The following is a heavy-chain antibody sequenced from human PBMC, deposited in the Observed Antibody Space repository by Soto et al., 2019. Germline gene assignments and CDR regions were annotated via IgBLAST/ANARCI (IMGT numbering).Heavy chain of an antibody. J-gene: IGHJ4*02. Sequence: SETLSLTCTVSGVTISSFYWSWIRQPPGKALEWIGSIYYSGSNYYNPSLKTRVSISVDTSNDQLSLNLQMDSLRADDTAVYYCARGGNYVSDSLGYWGQGTLVTVSS. CDR3: ARGGNYVSDSLGY. D-gene: IGHD3-10*02. V-gene: IGHV4-59*12. CDR1: GVTISSFY. CDR2: IYYSGSN.